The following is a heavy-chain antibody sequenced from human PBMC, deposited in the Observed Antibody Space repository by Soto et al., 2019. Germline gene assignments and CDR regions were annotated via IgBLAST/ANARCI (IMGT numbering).Heavy chain of an antibody. J-gene: IGHJ3*02. D-gene: IGHD1-26*01. V-gene: IGHV1-24*01. Sequence: ASVKVFCKASGGTFSSYAISWVRQAPGKGLEWMGGFDPEDGETIYAQKFQGRVTMTEDTSTDTAYMELSSLRSEDTAVYYCATAYYDAFDIWGQGTMVTVS. CDR3: ATAYYDAFDI. CDR1: GGTFSSYA. CDR2: FDPEDGET.